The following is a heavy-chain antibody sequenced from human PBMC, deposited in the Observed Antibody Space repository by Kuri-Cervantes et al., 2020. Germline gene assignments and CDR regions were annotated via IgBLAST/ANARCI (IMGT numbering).Heavy chain of an antibody. J-gene: IGHJ4*02. CDR1: GFTVSSNY. CDR3: VVIAVADKTDY. V-gene: IGHV3-23*01. D-gene: IGHD6-19*01. CDR2: ISGSGGST. Sequence: GESLKISCAASGFTVSSNYMSWVRQAPGKGLEWVSVISGSGGSTYYADSVKGRFTISRDNSKNTLYLQMNSLRAEDTAVYYCVVIAVADKTDYWGQGTLVTVSS.